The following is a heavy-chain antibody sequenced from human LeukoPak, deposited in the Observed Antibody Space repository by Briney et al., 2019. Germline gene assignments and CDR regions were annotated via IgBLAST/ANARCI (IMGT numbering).Heavy chain of an antibody. Sequence: GASVKVSCKASGYTFTSYGTSWVRQAPGQGLEWMGWISAYNGNTNYAQKLQGRVTMTTDTSTSTAYMELRSLRSDDTAVYYCARVDGSVFPMLYDSSGYYVPWGQGTLVTVSS. J-gene: IGHJ5*02. CDR2: ISAYNGNT. CDR1: GYTFTSYG. CDR3: ARVDGSVFPMLYDSSGYYVP. D-gene: IGHD3-22*01. V-gene: IGHV1-18*01.